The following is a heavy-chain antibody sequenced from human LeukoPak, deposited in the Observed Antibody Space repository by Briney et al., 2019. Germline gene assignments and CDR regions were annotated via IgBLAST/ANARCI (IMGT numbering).Heavy chain of an antibody. J-gene: IGHJ4*02. CDR3: ATDVWPKTVGGPRG. CDR1: GYTFTSYG. D-gene: IGHD3-10*01. CDR2: FDPEDGET. V-gene: IGHV1-24*01. Sequence: GASVKVSCKASGYTFTSYGISWVRQAPGKGLEWMGGFDPEDGETIYAQKFQGRVTMTEDTSTDTAYMELSSLRSEDTAVYYCATDVWPKTVGGPRGWGQGTLVTVSS.